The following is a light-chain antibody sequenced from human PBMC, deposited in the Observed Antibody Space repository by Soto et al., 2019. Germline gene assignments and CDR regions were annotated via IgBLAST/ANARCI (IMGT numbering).Light chain of an antibody. CDR2: ASS. Sequence: DIQMTQSPSSLSASVGDRVTITCRASQTITTYLNWYQQKPGKAPKLLFYASSNLQSGVPSRFSGSASGTDFTLTIGSLQPEDFATYYCQQTYTYFRTFGQGTRVDIK. CDR3: QQTYTYFRT. CDR1: QTITTY. J-gene: IGKJ1*01. V-gene: IGKV1-39*01.